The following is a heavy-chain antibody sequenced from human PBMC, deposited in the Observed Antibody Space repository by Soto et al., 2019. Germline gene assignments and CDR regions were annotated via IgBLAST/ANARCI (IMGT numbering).Heavy chain of an antibody. J-gene: IGHJ6*02. V-gene: IGHV3-33*01. CDR2: IWYDGSIK. CDR3: ARLPDSTSMDV. CDR1: GFTFSSYG. Sequence: QVQLVESGGGVVQPGRSLRLSCATSGFTFSSYGMHWVRQAPNKGLEWVAVIWYDGSIKYYADSVKGRFTISRDSSKNTLYLQMNSLRAEDTAVYYCARLPDSTSMDVWGQGTTVTVSS.